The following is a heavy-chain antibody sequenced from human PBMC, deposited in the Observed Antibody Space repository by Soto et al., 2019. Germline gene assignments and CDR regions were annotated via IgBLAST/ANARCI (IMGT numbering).Heavy chain of an antibody. CDR1: GFTFSDYS. J-gene: IGHJ4*02. V-gene: IGHV3-48*01. CDR2: ISRSFIPT. D-gene: IGHD3-10*01. CDR3: ASALYASGPWGFYFAY. Sequence: EVQLVESGGGLVQPGGSLRLSCAAAGFTFSDYSMVWVRHTPGRGLEFVSYISRSFIPTHYGDSVKGRFTISRDNAKNSVFLQMDSLRAEDTAVYYCASALYASGPWGFYFAYWGQGILVTVSP.